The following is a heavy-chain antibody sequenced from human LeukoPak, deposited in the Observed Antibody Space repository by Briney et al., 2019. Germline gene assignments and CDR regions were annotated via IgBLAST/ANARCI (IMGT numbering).Heavy chain of an antibody. D-gene: IGHD1-26*01. J-gene: IGHJ4*02. CDR1: GGTFSSYA. CDR3: VRDIGGSYPAADY. V-gene: IGHV1-69*13. CDR2: IIPIFGTA. Sequence: SVKVSCKASGGTFSSYAISWVRQAPGQGLEWMGGIIPIFGTANYAQKFQGRVTITADESTSTAYMELSSLRSEDTAVYYCVRDIGGSYPAADYWGQGTLVTVSS.